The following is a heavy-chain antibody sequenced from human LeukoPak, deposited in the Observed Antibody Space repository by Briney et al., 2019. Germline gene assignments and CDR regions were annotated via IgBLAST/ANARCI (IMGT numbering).Heavy chain of an antibody. CDR1: GFTFSSYW. V-gene: IGHV3-74*01. Sequence: GGSLRLSCAASGFTFSSYWMHWVRQAPGKGLVWVSRINSDGSSTSYAGSVKGRFTISRDNAKNTLYLQMNSLRAEDTAVYYCARDGRYCSGGSCYSGWFDPWGQGTLVTVSS. CDR2: INSDGSST. CDR3: ARDGRYCSGGSCYSGWFDP. J-gene: IGHJ5*02. D-gene: IGHD2-15*01.